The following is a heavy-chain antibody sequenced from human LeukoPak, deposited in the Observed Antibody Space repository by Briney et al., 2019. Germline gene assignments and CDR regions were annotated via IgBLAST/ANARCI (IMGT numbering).Heavy chain of an antibody. V-gene: IGHV3-15*01. CDR1: GFTFTNAW. D-gene: IGHD1-14*01. J-gene: IGHJ6*03. CDR3: TTITRFPPFYYYMDV. CDR2: IKSKSDGGTT. Sequence: PGGSLRLSCAASGFTFTNAWMTWVRQAPGKGLEWVGRIKSKSDGGTTDYAAPVKGRFTISRDDSKNTLYLQMNSLKPVDTAVYYCTTITRFPPFYYYMDVWGKGTTVTVSS.